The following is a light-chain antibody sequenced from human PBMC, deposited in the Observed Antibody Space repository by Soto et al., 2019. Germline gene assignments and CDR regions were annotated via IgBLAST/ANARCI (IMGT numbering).Light chain of an antibody. Sequence: EIVLTQSPGTLSLSPGERATLSCRASQSVSSSYLAWYQQKPGQGPRLLIYGASSRATGIPDRFRGSGSGTDFALTISRLEPEDFAVYYCQQYAGSPKPFGQGTKVEIQ. CDR3: QQYAGSPKP. CDR1: QSVSSSY. V-gene: IGKV3-20*01. J-gene: IGKJ1*01. CDR2: GAS.